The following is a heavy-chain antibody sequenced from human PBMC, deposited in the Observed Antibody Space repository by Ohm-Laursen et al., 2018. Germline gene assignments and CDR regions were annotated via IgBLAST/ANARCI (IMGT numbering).Heavy chain of an antibody. CDR1: GFTFSSYA. Sequence: SLRLSCSASGFTFSSYAMHWVRQAPGKGLEWVAVVSYDERYKNYVDSVKGRFTVSRDNSKDTLYLQMNSLRNEDTAIYYCAKDVGVAFAYDSWGQGTLVTVSS. V-gene: IGHV3-30*18. CDR3: AKDVGVAFAYDS. D-gene: IGHD2-15*01. CDR2: VSYDERYK. J-gene: IGHJ4*02.